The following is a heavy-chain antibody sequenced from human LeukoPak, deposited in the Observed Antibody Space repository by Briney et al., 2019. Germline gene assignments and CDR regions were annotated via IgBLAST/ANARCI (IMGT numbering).Heavy chain of an antibody. V-gene: IGHV3-23*01. CDR2: ISGSGGNT. CDR1: GFTFSNYW. J-gene: IGHJ4*02. Sequence: GGSLRLSCAASGFTFSNYWMTWVRQAPGKGLEWVSAISGSGGNTYYADSVKGRFTISKDNSRDTLYLQMNSLRAEDTAIYYCAKDLGAGGGSVFDYWGQGALVTVSS. CDR3: AKDLGAGGGSVFDY. D-gene: IGHD3-10*01.